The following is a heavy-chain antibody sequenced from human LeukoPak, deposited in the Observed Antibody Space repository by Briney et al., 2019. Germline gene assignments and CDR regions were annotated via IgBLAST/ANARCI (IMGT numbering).Heavy chain of an antibody. Sequence: TGGSLRLSCAASGFTFDDYGMSWVRQAPGKGLEWVSGINWNGGSTGYADSVKGRFTISRDNAKNSLYLQMNSLRAEDTALYHCARAMYGVWGEASDYWGQGTLVTVSS. CDR2: INWNGGST. CDR1: GFTFDDYG. D-gene: IGHD4-17*01. J-gene: IGHJ4*02. V-gene: IGHV3-20*01. CDR3: ARAMYGVWGEASDY.